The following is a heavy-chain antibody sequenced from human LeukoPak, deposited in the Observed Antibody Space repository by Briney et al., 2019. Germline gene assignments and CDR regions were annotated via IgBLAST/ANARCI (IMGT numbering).Heavy chain of an antibody. J-gene: IGHJ3*02. V-gene: IGHV3-7*01. CDR1: GFTFSSYW. CDR2: IKQDETK. Sequence: GGFLRLSCAASGFTFSSYWMSWVRQAPGKGLEWVANIKQDETKSYVDSVRGRFTISRDNADNSLYLQMNSLRAEDTAVYYCARVGLFSLYAFDIWGQGTMVTVSS. CDR3: ARVGLFSLYAFDI. D-gene: IGHD2-21*01.